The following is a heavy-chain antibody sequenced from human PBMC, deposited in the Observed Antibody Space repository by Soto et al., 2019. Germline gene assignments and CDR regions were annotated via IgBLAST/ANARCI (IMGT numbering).Heavy chain of an antibody. CDR3: AKGLYCSSTSCSYYYYYHMGV. Sequence: EVQLLESGGGLVQPGGSLRLSCAASGFTFSNYAMSWVRQAPGKGLEWVSGISGSGDSTYYADSVKGRFTISRDNSKNTLYLQMNSLSAEDTAVYYCAKGLYCSSTSCSYYYYYHMGVWGKGTTVTVS. D-gene: IGHD2-2*01. CDR2: ISGSGDST. CDR1: GFTFSNYA. J-gene: IGHJ6*03. V-gene: IGHV3-23*01.